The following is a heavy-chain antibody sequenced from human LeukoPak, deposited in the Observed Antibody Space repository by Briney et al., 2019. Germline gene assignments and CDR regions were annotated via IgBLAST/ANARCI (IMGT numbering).Heavy chain of an antibody. CDR1: GFTFSDHY. CDR3: ARVIATRPHYHYYMDV. Sequence: GGSLRLSCAASGFTFSDHYMSWIRQAPGKGLEWVSYTSNSGRTIYYADSVKGRFTISRGNAENSLYLQMNSLRAEDTAVYYCARVIATRPHYHYYMDVWGKGTTVTVSS. CDR2: TSNSGRTI. V-gene: IGHV3-11*04. D-gene: IGHD6-6*01. J-gene: IGHJ6*03.